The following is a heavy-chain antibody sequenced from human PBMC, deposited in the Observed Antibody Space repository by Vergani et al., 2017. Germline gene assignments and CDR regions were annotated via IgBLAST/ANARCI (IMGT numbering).Heavy chain of an antibody. CDR3: ARGPVVVVAEGGSGYYYYGMDV. D-gene: IGHD2-15*01. CDR2: IYTSGST. J-gene: IGHJ6*02. V-gene: IGHV4-59*10. CDR1: GGSISSYY. Sequence: QVQLQQWGAGLLKPSETLSLTCAVYGGSISSYYWSWIRQPAGKGLEWIGRIYTSGSTNYNPSLKSRVTMSVDTSKNQFTLKLSPVTAPDTAVYYCARGPVVVVAEGGSGYYYYGMDVWGQGTTVTVSS.